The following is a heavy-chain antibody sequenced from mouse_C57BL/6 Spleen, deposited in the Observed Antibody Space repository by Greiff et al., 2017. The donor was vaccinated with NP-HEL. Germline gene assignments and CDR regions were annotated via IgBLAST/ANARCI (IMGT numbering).Heavy chain of an antibody. V-gene: IGHV1-26*01. J-gene: IGHJ3*01. CDR3: ARHRQLRRGFAY. D-gene: IGHD3-2*02. CDR1: GYTFTDYY. CDR2: INPNNGGT. Sequence: EVQLQQSGPELVKPGASVKISCKASGYTFTDYYMNWVKQSHGKSLEWIGDINPNNGGTSYNQKFKGKATLTVDKSSSTAYMELRSLTSEDSAVYYCARHRQLRRGFAYWGQGTLVTVSA.